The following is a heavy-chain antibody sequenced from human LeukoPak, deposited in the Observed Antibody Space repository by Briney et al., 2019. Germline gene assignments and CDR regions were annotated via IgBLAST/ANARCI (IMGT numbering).Heavy chain of an antibody. CDR3: ARAVSRYGDYYWFDP. V-gene: IGHV1-46*01. D-gene: IGHD4-17*01. CDR2: INPSGGST. Sequence: GASVKVSCKASGYTFTSYYMHWVRQAPGQGLEWMGIINPSGGSTSYAQKFQGRVTITRDMSTSTVYMELSSLRSDDTAVYYCARAVSRYGDYYWFDPWGQGTLVTVSS. CDR1: GYTFTSYY. J-gene: IGHJ5*02.